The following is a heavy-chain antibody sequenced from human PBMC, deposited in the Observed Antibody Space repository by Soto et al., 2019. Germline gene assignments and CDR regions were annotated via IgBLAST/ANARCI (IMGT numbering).Heavy chain of an antibody. V-gene: IGHV4-31*03. J-gene: IGHJ5*02. Sequence: PSETLSLTCTVSGGSISSGGYYWSWIRQHPGKGLEWIGYIYYSGSTYYNPSLKSRVTISVDTSKNQFSLKLSSVTAADTAVYYCARGQLLWFGELLYSWFDPWGQGTLVTVS. D-gene: IGHD3-10*01. CDR2: IYYSGST. CDR3: ARGQLLWFGELLYSWFDP. CDR1: GGSISSGGYY.